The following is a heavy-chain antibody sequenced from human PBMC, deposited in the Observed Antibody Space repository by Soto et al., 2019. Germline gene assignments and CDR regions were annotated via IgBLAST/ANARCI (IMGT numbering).Heavy chain of an antibody. CDR1: GFTFSSYG. Sequence: QVQLVESGAGVVQPGRSLRLSCAASGFTFSSYGMHWLRQAPGKGLEWVAVIWYDGSNKYYADSVKGRFTISRDNSMNTLYLQRNSLRADDTAVYYCARDRYDTGTEGYFDYWGQGTLVTVSS. CDR3: ARDRYDTGTEGYFDY. CDR2: IWYDGSNK. V-gene: IGHV3-33*01. D-gene: IGHD1-1*01. J-gene: IGHJ4*02.